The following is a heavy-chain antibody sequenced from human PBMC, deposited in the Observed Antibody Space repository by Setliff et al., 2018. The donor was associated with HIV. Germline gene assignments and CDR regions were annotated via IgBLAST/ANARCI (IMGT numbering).Heavy chain of an antibody. CDR3: AREGGYYYDSSGYSPHDAFDI. D-gene: IGHD3-22*01. Sequence: SETLSLTCTVSGGSISSGGYYWSWIRQHPGKGLEWIGYIYYSGSTYYNPSLQSRVTISVYTSKNQFSLKLSSVTAADTAVYYCAREGGYYYDSSGYSPHDAFDIWGQGTMVTVSS. J-gene: IGHJ3*02. V-gene: IGHV4-31*02. CDR2: IYYSGST. CDR1: GGSISSGGYY.